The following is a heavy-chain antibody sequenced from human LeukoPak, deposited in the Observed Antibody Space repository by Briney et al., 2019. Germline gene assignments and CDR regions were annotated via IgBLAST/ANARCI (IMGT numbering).Heavy chain of an antibody. CDR1: GYTLTELS. D-gene: IGHD3-3*01. CDR3: ARGLPKAVFGMVIED. J-gene: IGHJ1*01. Sequence: VASVKVSCKFSGYTLTELSMHWVRQAPGKGLEWMGGFDPEDGETIYAQKFQGRVTMTRDTSISTAYMELSSLMSEDTAVYYCARGLPKAVFGMVIEDWGQGTLVTVSS. V-gene: IGHV1-24*01. CDR2: FDPEDGET.